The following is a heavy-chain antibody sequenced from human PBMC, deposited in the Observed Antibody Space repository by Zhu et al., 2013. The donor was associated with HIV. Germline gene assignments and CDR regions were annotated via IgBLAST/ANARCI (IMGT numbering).Heavy chain of an antibody. CDR3: VRDRGNGGRWFDP. D-gene: IGHD1-1*01. Sequence: QVSLVQSGAEVKMPGASVKVSCKAFGYTFTDHYLHWVRQAPGQGLEWMGWINTNNGDTKYHQNFQGRVTMSRDTSISTVYMELSSLRSGDTAVYYCVRDRGNGGRWFDPVGPGELRSPSPQ. V-gene: IGHV1-2*02. CDR2: INTNNGDT. CDR1: GYTFTDHY. J-gene: IGHJ5*02.